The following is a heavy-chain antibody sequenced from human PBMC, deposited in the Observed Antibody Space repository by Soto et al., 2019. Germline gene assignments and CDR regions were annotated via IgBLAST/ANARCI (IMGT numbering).Heavy chain of an antibody. CDR3: ARSHPLYYDISPPWFDP. CDR2: IYHSGST. J-gene: IGHJ5*02. CDR1: GGSISGGGYS. V-gene: IGHV4-30-2*01. Sequence: SETLSLTCAVSGGSISGGGYSWSWIRQPPGKGLEWIGYIYHSGSTYYNPSLKSRVTISVDRSKNQFSLRLSSVTAADTAVYYCARSHPLYYDISPPWFDPWGQGTLVTVSS. D-gene: IGHD3-9*01.